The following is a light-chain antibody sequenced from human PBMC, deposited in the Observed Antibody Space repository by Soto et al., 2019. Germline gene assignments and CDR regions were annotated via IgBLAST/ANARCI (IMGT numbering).Light chain of an antibody. J-gene: IGLJ1*01. CDR3: AAWDDSLRGHV. CDR2: RNN. CDR1: SSNIGSNY. Sequence: QSVLTQPPSASGTPGQRVTISCSGSSSNIGSNYVYWYQQLPGTAPKLLIYRNNQRPSGVPDRFSGAKSGTSASLAISGLRYEDEGADYWAAWDDSLRGHVLGTGTKLTVL. V-gene: IGLV1-47*01.